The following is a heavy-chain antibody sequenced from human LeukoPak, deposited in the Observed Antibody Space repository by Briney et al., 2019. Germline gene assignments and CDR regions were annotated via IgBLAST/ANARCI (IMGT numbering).Heavy chain of an antibody. D-gene: IGHD1-1*01. V-gene: IGHV3-73*01. J-gene: IGHJ1*01. Sequence: GGSLRLSCAASGLNFSCSAVHWVRQAAGKGLEGVGRMKNKADSYAPAYGVSVKGRFTISRDDSKNTAYLQMNSLKTEDTAVYYGTRQNEGYFHHWGQGTLVIVSS. CDR2: MKNKADSYAP. CDR1: GLNFSCSA. CDR3: TRQNEGYFHH.